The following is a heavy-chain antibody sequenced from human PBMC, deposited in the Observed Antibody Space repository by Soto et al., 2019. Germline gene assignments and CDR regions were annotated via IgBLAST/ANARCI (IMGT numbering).Heavy chain of an antibody. J-gene: IGHJ4*02. Sequence: SLRLSCAVSGLTFSAYWMHWVRQVPGKGLTWVSRISDDGSTATYADSVKGRFIISRDNAKNSLYLEMNTLRADDSGLYYCARGPRVSSTGTGAHWGRGTLVTVSS. D-gene: IGHD1-1*01. V-gene: IGHV3-74*01. CDR3: ARGPRVSSTGTGAH. CDR1: GLTFSAYW. CDR2: ISDDGSTA.